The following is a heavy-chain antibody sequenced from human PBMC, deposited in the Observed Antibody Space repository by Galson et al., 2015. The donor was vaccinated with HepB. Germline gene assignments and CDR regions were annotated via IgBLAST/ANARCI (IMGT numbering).Heavy chain of an antibody. CDR1: GFAFSRYG. J-gene: IGHJ4*02. D-gene: IGHD4-17*01. V-gene: IGHV3-33*08. CDR2: IWNDGSYK. CDR3: ARDYGDYHGTDY. Sequence: SLRLSCAASGFAFSRYGMHWVRQAPGKGLEWVAIIWNDGSYKYYADSVKGRFTGSRDNSQNMVYLQMNSLRAEDTAVYYCARDYGDYHGTDYGGQGTLVTVSS.